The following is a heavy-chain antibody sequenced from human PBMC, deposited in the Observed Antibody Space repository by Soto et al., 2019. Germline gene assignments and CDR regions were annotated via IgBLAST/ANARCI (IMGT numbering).Heavy chain of an antibody. Sequence: QVQLVESGGGVVQPGRSLRLSCAASGFTFSSYAMHWVRQAPGKGLEWVAVISYDGSNKYYADSVKGRFTISRDNSKNTLYRQMNSLRAEDTAVYYCARVDQSPYWYFDLWGRGTLVTVSS. CDR2: ISYDGSNK. CDR1: GFTFSSYA. D-gene: IGHD3-9*01. V-gene: IGHV3-30-3*01. J-gene: IGHJ2*01. CDR3: ARVDQSPYWYFDL.